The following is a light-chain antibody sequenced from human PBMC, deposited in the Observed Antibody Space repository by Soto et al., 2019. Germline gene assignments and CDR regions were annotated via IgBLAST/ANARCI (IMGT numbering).Light chain of an antibody. J-gene: IGKJ4*01. V-gene: IGKV3-20*01. CDR3: QQYGSVPLT. CDR2: GAS. Sequence: EIVLTQSPGTLSLSPWERATLSCRASQSVSTSYLAWYQQKPGQAPRLLIYGASSRATGIPDRFSGSGSGADFTLTISRLEPEDFAVYYCQQYGSVPLTFGGGTKVEIK. CDR1: QSVSTSY.